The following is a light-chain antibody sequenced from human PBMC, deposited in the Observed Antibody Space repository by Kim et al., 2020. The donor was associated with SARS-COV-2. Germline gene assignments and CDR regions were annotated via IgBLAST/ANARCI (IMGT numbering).Light chain of an antibody. CDR2: AAS. CDR3: QQANSFPIT. Sequence: AAVTHWVACPAQARQGFSRWLAWSQQKPAKPPKLLFCAASSLQSAVPSGFRRSGSGTYFTLTLSSLQPEDFAAYYCQQANSFPITFGQGTRLEIK. J-gene: IGKJ5*01. V-gene: IGKV1-12*01. CDR1: QGFSRW.